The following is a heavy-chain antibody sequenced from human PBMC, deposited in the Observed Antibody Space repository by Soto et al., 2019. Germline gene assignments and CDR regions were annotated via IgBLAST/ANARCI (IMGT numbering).Heavy chain of an antibody. J-gene: IGHJ4*02. CDR2: ISGSGGST. D-gene: IGHD5-18*01. CDR1: GFTFSSYA. CDR3: AKDLRYSYGPDLDY. Sequence: EVQLLETGGGLVQPGGSLRLSCAASGFTFSSYAMSWVRQAPGKGLEWVSAISGSGGSTYYPDSVKGRFTISRDNSKITLYLHMNSLRAEDTGVYYCAKDLRYSYGPDLDYWGQETLVTVSS. V-gene: IGHV3-23*01.